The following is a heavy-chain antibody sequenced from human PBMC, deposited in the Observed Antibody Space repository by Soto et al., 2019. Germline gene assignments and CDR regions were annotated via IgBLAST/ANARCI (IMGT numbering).Heavy chain of an antibody. CDR3: ARRADGSGPNWFDP. J-gene: IGHJ5*02. Sequence: GGSLRLSCAASGFTFSSYSMNWVRQAPGKGLEWVSSISSSSSYIYYADSVKGRFTISRDNAKNSLYLQMNSLRAEDTAVYYCARRADGSGPNWFDPWGQGTLVTVSS. V-gene: IGHV3-21*01. CDR1: GFTFSSYS. CDR2: ISSSSSYI. D-gene: IGHD3-10*01.